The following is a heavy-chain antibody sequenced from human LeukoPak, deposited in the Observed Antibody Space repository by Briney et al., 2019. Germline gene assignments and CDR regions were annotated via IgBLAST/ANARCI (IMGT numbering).Heavy chain of an antibody. V-gene: IGHV3-23*01. D-gene: IGHD2/OR15-2a*01. CDR2: ISGSGGST. J-gene: IGHJ1*01. Sequence: QTGGSLRLSCAASGFTFSSYAMSWVRQAPGKGLEXVXAISGSGGSTNYAPSVKGRFTISRDNSKHTLYLQMNSLRAEDTAVYYCAKTLFYDRGHETFQHWGQGTLVTVYS. CDR1: GFTFSSYA. CDR3: AKTLFYDRGHETFQH.